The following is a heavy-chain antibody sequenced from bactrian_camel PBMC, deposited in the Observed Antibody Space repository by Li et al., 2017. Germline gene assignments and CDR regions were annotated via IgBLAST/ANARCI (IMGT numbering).Heavy chain of an antibody. D-gene: IGHD5*01. Sequence: HVQLVESGGGSVQAGGSLRLSCVASGHTYSNYCMAWFRRAPGKEREGVASAYIGGSTTYYADSVKGRFTISQDNAKNSLLLQLSSLKTEDTAMYYCAKDRGRLDYGLEATSDYWGQGTQVTVS. CDR2: AYIGGSTT. J-gene: IGHJ4*01. V-gene: IGHV3S1*01. CDR1: GHTYSNYC. CDR3: AKDRGRLDYGLEATSDY.